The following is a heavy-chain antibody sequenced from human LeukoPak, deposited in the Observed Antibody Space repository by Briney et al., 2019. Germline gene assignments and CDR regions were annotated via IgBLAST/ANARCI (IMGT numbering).Heavy chain of an antibody. Sequence: ETGGSLRLSCAASGFTFTNYAMSWVRQAPGKGLEWVSDISGSGDFTYYADSVKGRFTISRDKSKNTLYLQMNSLRAEDTAVYYGAKDGERDGYNSPDYGGRGPWVTVSS. CDR3: AKDGERDGYNSPDY. CDR2: ISGSGDFT. CDR1: GFTFTNYA. J-gene: IGHJ4*02. D-gene: IGHD5-24*01. V-gene: IGHV3-23*01.